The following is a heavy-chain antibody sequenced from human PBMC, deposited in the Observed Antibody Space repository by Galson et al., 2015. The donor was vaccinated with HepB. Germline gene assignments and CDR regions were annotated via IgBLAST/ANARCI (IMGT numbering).Heavy chain of an antibody. J-gene: IGHJ6*02. V-gene: IGHV1-69*13. Sequence: SVKVSCKASGGTFSSYAISWVRQAPGQGLEWMGGFIPIFGTPNYAQKFQGRVTITADESTSTAYMELSSLRSEDTAVYYCARPFDFWSGTRGYDGMDVWGQGTTVTVSS. CDR2: FIPIFGTP. CDR3: ARPFDFWSGTRGYDGMDV. CDR1: GGTFSSYA. D-gene: IGHD3-3*01.